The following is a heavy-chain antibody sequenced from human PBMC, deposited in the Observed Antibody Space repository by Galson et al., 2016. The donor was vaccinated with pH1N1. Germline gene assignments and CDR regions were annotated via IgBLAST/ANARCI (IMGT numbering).Heavy chain of an antibody. CDR3: ARGRLPNLADS. CDR2: LYPDGAT. V-gene: IGHV3-66*02. Sequence: SLRLSCATSAFNVRSDYLSWIRQAPGKGLEWLSILYPDGATYDADSLNGRFSISRDNLKNTLHLQMNGLRPEDTGLYYCARGRLPNLADSWGQGTLVTVSS. J-gene: IGHJ4*02. D-gene: IGHD6-19*01. CDR1: AFNVRSDY.